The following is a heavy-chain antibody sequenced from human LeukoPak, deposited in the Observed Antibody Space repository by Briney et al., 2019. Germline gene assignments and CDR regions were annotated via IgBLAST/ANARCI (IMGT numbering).Heavy chain of an antibody. J-gene: IGHJ4*02. D-gene: IGHD3-10*01. CDR2: IYYTERT. CDR3: ARSGDAVLHVL. CDR1: GGSLSSYW. Sequence: SETLSLTCTESGGSLSSYWWTWIRQPPGKGLEWIGYIYYTERTSYNPSLKGRLSISLDTSRNQFSLKLNSVTAADTAVYYCARSGDAVLHVLWGQGTLVTVSS. V-gene: IGHV4-59*01.